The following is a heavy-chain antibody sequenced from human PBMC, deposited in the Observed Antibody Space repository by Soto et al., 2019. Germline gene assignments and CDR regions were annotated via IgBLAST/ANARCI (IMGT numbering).Heavy chain of an antibody. CDR3: ARGGDSGYDLLWDY. V-gene: IGHV1-8*01. Sequence: WASVKVSCKASGYTFTSYDINWVRQATGQGLEWIGWMNPNSGNTGYAQKFQGRVTMTRNTSISTAYMELSSLRSEDTAVYYCARGGDSGYDLLWDYWGQGTLVTVSS. CDR1: GYTFTSYD. D-gene: IGHD5-12*01. CDR2: MNPNSGNT. J-gene: IGHJ4*02.